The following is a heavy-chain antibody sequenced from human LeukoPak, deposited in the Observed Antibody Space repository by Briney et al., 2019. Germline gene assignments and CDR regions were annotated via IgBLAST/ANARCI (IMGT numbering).Heavy chain of an antibody. Sequence: GGSLRLSCAASGFTFSSYGMHWVRQAPGKGLEWVAVIWYDGSNKYYADSVKGRFTISRDNSKNTLYLQMNSLRAEDTAVYYCANPYYYDSSGYHFFDYWGQGTLVTVSS. J-gene: IGHJ4*02. V-gene: IGHV3-33*06. CDR2: IWYDGSNK. D-gene: IGHD3-22*01. CDR3: ANPYYYDSSGYHFFDY. CDR1: GFTFSSYG.